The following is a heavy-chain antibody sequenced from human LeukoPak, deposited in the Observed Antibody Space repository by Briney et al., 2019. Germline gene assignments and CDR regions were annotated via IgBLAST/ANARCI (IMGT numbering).Heavy chain of an antibody. J-gene: IGHJ4*02. CDR3: ARDPDYSNYGAFDY. D-gene: IGHD4-11*01. Sequence: PSETLSLTCTVSGGSISSYYWSWIRQPPGKGLEWIGYIYYSGSTNYNPSLKSRVTISVDTSKNQFSLKLSSVTAADTAVYYCARDPDYSNYGAFDYWGQGTLVTVSS. V-gene: IGHV4-59*01. CDR2: IYYSGST. CDR1: GGSISSYY.